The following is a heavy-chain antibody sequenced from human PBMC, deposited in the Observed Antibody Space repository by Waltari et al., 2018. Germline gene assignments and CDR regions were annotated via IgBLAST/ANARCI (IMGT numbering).Heavy chain of an antibody. J-gene: IGHJ4*02. CDR1: GGSIISGDYY. D-gene: IGHD6-19*01. CDR2: IYFSGST. V-gene: IGHV4-30-4*08. CDR3: ARRHSSGPEWYFDY. Sequence: QVQLQESGPGLVKPSQTLSLTCTVSGGSIISGDYYWSWIRQPPGKGLEWIGYIYFSGSTYYSPSLKCRVTISVDTSKNQFSLKLSSVTAADTAVYYCARRHSSGPEWYFDYWGQGTLVTVSS.